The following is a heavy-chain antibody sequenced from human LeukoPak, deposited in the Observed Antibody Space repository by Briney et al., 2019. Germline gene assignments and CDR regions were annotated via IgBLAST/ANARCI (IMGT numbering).Heavy chain of an antibody. CDR2: INHSGST. CDR1: GGSFSGYY. J-gene: IGHJ4*02. V-gene: IGHV4-34*01. CDR3: ARAQQLGRHFDY. D-gene: IGHD6-13*01. Sequence: SGTLSLTCAVYGGSFSGYYWSWIRQPPGKGLEWIGEINHSGSTNYNPSLKSRVTISVDTSKNQFSLKLSSVTAADTAVYYCARAQQLGRHFDYWGQGTLVTVSS.